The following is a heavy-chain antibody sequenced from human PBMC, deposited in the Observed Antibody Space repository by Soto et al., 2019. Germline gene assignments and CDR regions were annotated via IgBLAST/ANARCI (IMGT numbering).Heavy chain of an antibody. D-gene: IGHD3-22*01. Sequence: QVQLVESRGGLVKPGGSVRLSCSASGFTFSDYYMSWIRQAPGRGLEWVSYISSMSTYTIYADSVKGRFTTSRENAKNSLFLQMNSLRAEDTAVYYCARGGANGYKGEIDSWGQGTLVTVSS. CDR3: ARGGANGYKGEIDS. CDR2: ISSMSTYT. CDR1: GFTFSDYY. J-gene: IGHJ4*02. V-gene: IGHV3-11*06.